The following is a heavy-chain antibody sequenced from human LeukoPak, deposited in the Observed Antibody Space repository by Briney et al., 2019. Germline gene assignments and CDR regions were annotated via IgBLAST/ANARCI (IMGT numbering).Heavy chain of an antibody. CDR3: ATGERMVRGDGVDY. CDR1: GFTVRNNY. CDR2: IYSGGST. D-gene: IGHD3-10*01. V-gene: IGHV3-66*01. Sequence: GGSMRLSCAASGFTVRNNYMSWVRQAPGKGLEWVSVIYSGGSTYYADSVKGRFTISRDNSKNTLYLQMNSLRAEDTAVYFCATGERMVRGDGVDYWGQGTLVTVSS. J-gene: IGHJ4*02.